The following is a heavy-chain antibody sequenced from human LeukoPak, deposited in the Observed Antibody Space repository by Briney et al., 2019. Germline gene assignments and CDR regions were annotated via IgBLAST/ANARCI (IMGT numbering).Heavy chain of an antibody. D-gene: IGHD6-19*01. CDR3: ARVAPHRRLTSGWYYFDY. CDR1: GYTLTELS. J-gene: IGHJ4*02. CDR2: ISGYNGNT. V-gene: IGHV1-18*01. Sequence: ASVKVSCKVSGYTLTELSMHWVRQAPGQGLEWMGWISGYNGNTNYAQKLQGRVTMTTDTSTSTAYMEMRSLRSDDTAVYYCARVAPHRRLTSGWYYFDYWGQGTLVTVSS.